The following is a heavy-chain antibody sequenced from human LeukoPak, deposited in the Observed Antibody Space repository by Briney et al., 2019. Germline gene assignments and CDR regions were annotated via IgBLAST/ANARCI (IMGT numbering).Heavy chain of an antibody. V-gene: IGHV1-18*01. D-gene: IGHD5-24*01. CDR3: ARGARKWLQLAGDFDY. CDR2: ISAYNGNT. J-gene: IGHJ4*02. Sequence: GASVKVSCKASGYTFTSYGISWVRQAPGQGLEWMGWISAYNGNTNYAQKLQGRVTMTTDTSTSTAYMELRSLRSEDTAVYYCARGARKWLQLAGDFDYWGQGTLVTVSS. CDR1: GYTFTSYG.